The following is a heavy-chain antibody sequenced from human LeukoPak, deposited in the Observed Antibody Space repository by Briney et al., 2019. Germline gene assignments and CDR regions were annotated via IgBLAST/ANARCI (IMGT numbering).Heavy chain of an antibody. CDR1: GDSFNSYY. J-gene: IGHJ3*02. V-gene: IGHV4-59*01. CDR3: AREDYDAAGAFDI. D-gene: IGHD4/OR15-4a*01. CDR2: IYNSVTT. Sequence: PSETLSLTCTVSGDSFNSYYWTWIRQPPGKLLEWIGYIYNSVTTSYNPSLKSRVTISVDASKNQFSLKLTSVTAADTAIYYCAREDYDAAGAFDIWGQGTMVTVSS.